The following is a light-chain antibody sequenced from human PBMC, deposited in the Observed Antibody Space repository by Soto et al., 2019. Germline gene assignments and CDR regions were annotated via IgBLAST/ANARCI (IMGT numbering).Light chain of an antibody. CDR2: LGS. CDR1: QSLLHSNGYNY. CDR3: MQALQTAFT. Sequence: DIVMTQSPLSLPVTPGEPASISCRSSQSLLHSNGYNYLDWYLQKPGQSPQLLIYLGSNRASGVPDGFSGSGSVTDFTLKISRVEAEDVGVYYCMQALQTAFTFGPGTKVDIK. V-gene: IGKV2-28*01. J-gene: IGKJ3*01.